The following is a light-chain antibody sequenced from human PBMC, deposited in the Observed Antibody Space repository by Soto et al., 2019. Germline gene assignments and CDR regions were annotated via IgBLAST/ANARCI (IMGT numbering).Light chain of an antibody. CDR2: GAS. Sequence: EIVLTQSPATLSVSPGERATLSCRASQDINTNIAWHQRKPGQAPRLLFYGASIRAAGIPARFSGGGSGTQFTLTISRLQAEDLAVYYCQQYSSWYTFGQGTKLEIK. CDR1: QDINTN. V-gene: IGKV3-15*01. CDR3: QQYSSWYT. J-gene: IGKJ2*01.